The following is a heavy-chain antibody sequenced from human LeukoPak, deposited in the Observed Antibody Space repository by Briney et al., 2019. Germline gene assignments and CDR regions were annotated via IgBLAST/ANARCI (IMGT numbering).Heavy chain of an antibody. J-gene: IGHJ4*02. Sequence: SETLSLTCTVSGGSISSSSYYWGWIRQPPGTGLEWIGSIYYSGSTYYDPSLKSRVTISVDTSKNQFSLKLSSVTAADTAVYYCARQFGTSWNEGYFDYRGQGTLVTVSS. CDR3: ARQFGTSWNEGYFDY. CDR1: GGSISSSSYY. D-gene: IGHD1-1*01. V-gene: IGHV4-39*01. CDR2: IYYSGST.